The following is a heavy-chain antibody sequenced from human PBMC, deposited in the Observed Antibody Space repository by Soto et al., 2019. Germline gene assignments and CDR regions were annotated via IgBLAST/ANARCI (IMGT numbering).Heavy chain of an antibody. D-gene: IGHD1-26*01. CDR1: GFTLSDHY. CDR2: TRNKANNYIT. Sequence: EVQLVESGGGLVQPGGSLRLSCAASGFTLSDHYMDWVRQAPGKGLXXLGRTRNKANNYITEYATSVKGRFTISRDDSKNSVYLQLNSLKSEDTAVYYCGRWTSGSPDCWGQGTLVTVSS. V-gene: IGHV3-72*01. J-gene: IGHJ4*02. CDR3: GRWTSGSPDC.